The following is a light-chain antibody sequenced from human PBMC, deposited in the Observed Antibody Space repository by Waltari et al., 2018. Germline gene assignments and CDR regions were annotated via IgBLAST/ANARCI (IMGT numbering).Light chain of an antibody. CDR3: CSYLGSNTWV. CDR2: GAN. V-gene: IGLV2-23*01. CDR1: SSGVGNYDL. Sequence: QSALPQPASVSGSPGQSITISCTEPSSGVGNYDLASWYQHHPGRAPKLIIYGANERPSGVSNRFSGSKSGIAASLTISGLQAEDEADYYCCSYLGSNTWVFGGGTKLTVL. J-gene: IGLJ2*01.